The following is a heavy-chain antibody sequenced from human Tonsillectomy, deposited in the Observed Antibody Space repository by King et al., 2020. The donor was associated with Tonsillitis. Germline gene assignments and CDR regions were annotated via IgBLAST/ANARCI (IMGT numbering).Heavy chain of an antibody. D-gene: IGHD3-22*01. V-gene: IGHV3-49*03. CDR3: TSDFRYDSSGYYPSQDAFDI. CDR2: IRSKAYGGTT. CDR1: GFTFGDYA. J-gene: IGHJ3*02. Sequence: VQLVESGGGLVQPGRSLRLSCTASGFTFGDYAMSWFRQAPGKGLEWVGFIRSKAYGGTTEYAASVKGRFTISRDDSKSIAYLQMNSLKTEDTAVYYCTSDFRYDSSGYYPSQDAFDIWGQGTMVRLF.